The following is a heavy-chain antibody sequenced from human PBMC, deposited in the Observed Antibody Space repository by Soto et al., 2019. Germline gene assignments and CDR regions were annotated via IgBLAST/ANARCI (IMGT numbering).Heavy chain of an antibody. D-gene: IGHD6-13*01. V-gene: IGHV1-8*01. J-gene: IGHJ5*02. Sequence: GASVKVCCKASGYTFTRYDINWVRPATGQGLEWMGWMNPNSGNTGYAQKFQGRVTMTRNTSISTAYMELSSLRSEDTAVYYCARAAAAGNWFDPWGQGTLVTVSS. CDR3: ARAAAAGNWFDP. CDR1: GYTFTRYD. CDR2: MNPNSGNT.